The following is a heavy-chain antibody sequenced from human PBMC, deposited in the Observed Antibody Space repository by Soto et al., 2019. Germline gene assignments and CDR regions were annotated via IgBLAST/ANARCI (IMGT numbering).Heavy chain of an antibody. Sequence: QITLKESGPTLGKPTQTLTLTCTFSGFSLSTSGVGVGWIRQPPGQALEWLALIYWDDDKRYSPSLNSRHAITNDTSKNQVVLKMTNMDPVYTATYYCAHAPSSRWGGWFDPWGQGTLVTVSS. CDR3: AHAPSSRWGGWFDP. D-gene: IGHD6-13*01. J-gene: IGHJ5*02. CDR2: IYWDDDK. V-gene: IGHV2-5*02. CDR1: GFSLSTSGVG.